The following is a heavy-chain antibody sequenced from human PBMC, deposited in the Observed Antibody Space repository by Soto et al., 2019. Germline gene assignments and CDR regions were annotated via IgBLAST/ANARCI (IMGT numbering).Heavy chain of an antibody. D-gene: IGHD3-10*01. J-gene: IGHJ5*02. V-gene: IGHV4-30-4*01. CDR1: GGSISSGDYY. Sequence: SETLSLTCTVSGGSISSGDYYWSWIRQPPGKGLEWIGYIYYSGSTYYNPSLKSRVTISVDTSKNQFSLKLSSVTAADTAVYYCARGVTMVRGVIGNWFDPWGQGTLVTVSS. CDR3: ARGVTMVRGVIGNWFDP. CDR2: IYYSGST.